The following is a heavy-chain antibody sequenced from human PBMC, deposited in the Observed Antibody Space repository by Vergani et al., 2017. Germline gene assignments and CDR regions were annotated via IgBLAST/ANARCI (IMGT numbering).Heavy chain of an antibody. CDR2: IWYDGSNK. CDR3: AREGALRYFDWSKGDDAFDI. V-gene: IGHV3-33*01. CDR1: GFTFSSYG. Sequence: QVQLVESGGGVVQPGRSLRLSCAASGFTFSSYGMHWVRQALGKELEWVAVIWYDGSNKYYADSVKGRFTISRDNSKNTLYLQMNSLRAEDTAVYYCAREGALRYFDWSKGDDAFDIWGQGTMVTVSS. D-gene: IGHD3-9*01. J-gene: IGHJ3*02.